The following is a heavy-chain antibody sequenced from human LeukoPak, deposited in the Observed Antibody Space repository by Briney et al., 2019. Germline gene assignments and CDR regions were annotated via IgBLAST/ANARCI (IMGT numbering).Heavy chain of an antibody. CDR3: ARGIFPLEMATIRGSFDY. Sequence: SQTLSLTCTVSGGSISSGDYYWSWIRQPPGKGLEWIGYIYYSGSTYYNPSLKSRVTISVDTSKNQFSLKLSSVTAADTAVYYCARGIFPLEMATIRGSFDYWGQGTLVTVSS. CDR2: IYYSGST. CDR1: GGSISSGDYY. V-gene: IGHV4-30-4*08. J-gene: IGHJ4*02. D-gene: IGHD5-24*01.